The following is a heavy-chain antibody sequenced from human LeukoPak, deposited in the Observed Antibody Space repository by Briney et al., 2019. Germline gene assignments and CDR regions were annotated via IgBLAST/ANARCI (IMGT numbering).Heavy chain of an antibody. CDR1: GGSFDNYA. D-gene: IGHD3-10*01. J-gene: IGHJ6*02. CDR2: IIPMFGTP. CDR3: ANKRSEETKQHHHGSGSYFNPWYYGMDV. Sequence: SVKVSCTASGGSFDNYAFSWVRQAPGQGLEWMGGIIPMFGTPHYAEKFQGRATITADESTSTAYMELSSLRSEDTAVYYCANKRSEETKQHHHGSGSYFNPWYYGMDVWGQGTKVSVSS. V-gene: IGHV1-69*01.